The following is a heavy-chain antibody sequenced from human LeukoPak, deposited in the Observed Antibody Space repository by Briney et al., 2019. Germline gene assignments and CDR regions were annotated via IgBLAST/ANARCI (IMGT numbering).Heavy chain of an antibody. Sequence: PGGSLRLSCAASGFTFSDYWMSWVRQAPGKGLELVANIKQDGSEKYYVDSVKGRFTISRDNAEKSLYLQMNSLRAEDTAVYYCVRRGWAAAGPVDYWGQGTLVTVSS. CDR2: IKQDGSEK. V-gene: IGHV3-7*01. CDR1: GFTFSDYW. CDR3: VRRGWAAAGPVDY. J-gene: IGHJ4*02. D-gene: IGHD6-13*01.